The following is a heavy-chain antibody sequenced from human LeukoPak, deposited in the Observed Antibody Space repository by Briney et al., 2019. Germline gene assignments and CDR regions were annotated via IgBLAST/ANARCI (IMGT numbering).Heavy chain of an antibody. Sequence: SGTLSLTCTVSGGSISSYYWSWIRQSPGKGLEWIGYIYNSGSTNYNPSLKSRVTMSVDTSKNQFSLKLSSVTAADTAVYYCARDQGGLGITYDYWGQGTLVTVSS. D-gene: IGHD3-16*01. CDR2: IYNSGST. CDR1: GGSISSYY. J-gene: IGHJ4*02. CDR3: ARDQGGLGITYDY. V-gene: IGHV4-59*12.